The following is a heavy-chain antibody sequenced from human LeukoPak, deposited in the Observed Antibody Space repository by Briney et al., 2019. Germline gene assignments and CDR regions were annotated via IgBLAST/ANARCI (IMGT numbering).Heavy chain of an antibody. CDR2: ITYDGSDE. J-gene: IGHJ4*02. D-gene: IGHD1-26*01. CDR1: GFTFSAYS. Sequence: GGSLRLSCATSGFTFSAYSIHWVRQAPGKGLEWVATITYDGSDEYYIDSVKGRFTISRDNSKNTLYLQMNSLRTEDTAVYYCAKSKPSWDLRRLDYWGQGTLVTVSS. CDR3: AKSKPSWDLRRLDY. V-gene: IGHV3-30*04.